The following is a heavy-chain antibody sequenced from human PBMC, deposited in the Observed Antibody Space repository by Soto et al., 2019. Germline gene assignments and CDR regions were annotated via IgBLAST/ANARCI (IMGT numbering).Heavy chain of an antibody. CDR1: GFVFSSYV. CDR2: ISYDGRNK. V-gene: IGHV3-30*04. D-gene: IGHD2-15*01. CDR3: ARGGYCNGGSCRYYYYGMDV. J-gene: IGHJ6*02. Sequence: PGGSLRLSCAASGFVFSSYVIHWVRQAPGKGLEWVAVISYDGRNKYYADSVKGRFTISRDNSRNTLSLQMDSLRPEDTAVYYCARGGYCNGGSCRYYYYGMDVWGQGTTVTVSS.